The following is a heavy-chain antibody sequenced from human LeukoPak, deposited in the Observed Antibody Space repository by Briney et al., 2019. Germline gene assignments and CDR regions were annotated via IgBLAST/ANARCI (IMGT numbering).Heavy chain of an antibody. J-gene: IGHJ4*02. CDR1: GGSISSYY. Sequence: SETLSLTCTVSGGSISSYYWSWIRQPPGKGLEWIGYIYYSGSTNYNPSLKSRVTISVDTSKNQFSLKLSSVTAADTAVYYCPSITTTTPLPLHYYDQGTLFTVSS. CDR3: PSITTTTPLPLHY. D-gene: IGHD3-22*01. CDR2: IYYSGST. V-gene: IGHV4-59*12.